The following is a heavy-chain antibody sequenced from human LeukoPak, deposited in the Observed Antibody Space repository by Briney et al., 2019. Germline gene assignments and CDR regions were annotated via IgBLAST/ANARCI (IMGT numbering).Heavy chain of an antibody. J-gene: IGHJ4*02. Sequence: GGSLRLSCAASGFTFSNAGMSWVRQAPGKGLEWVGRIKSKTDGGTTDYAAPGKGRFTISRDDSKNTLYLQKNSLKTEDTAVYYCTTYYYGSGSWFAYFDYWGQGTLVTVSS. CDR2: IKSKTDGGTT. CDR1: GFTFSNAG. V-gene: IGHV3-15*01. CDR3: TTYYYGSGSWFAYFDY. D-gene: IGHD3-10*01.